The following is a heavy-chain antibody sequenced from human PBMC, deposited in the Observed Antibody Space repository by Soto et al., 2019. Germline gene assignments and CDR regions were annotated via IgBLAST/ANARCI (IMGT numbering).Heavy chain of an antibody. D-gene: IGHD1-26*01. CDR2: ISAYNGNT. V-gene: IGHV1-18*01. CDR3: ARVSGSYFSYYYYGMDV. CDR1: GYTFTSYG. Sequence: GASVKVSCKASGYTFTSYGISWVRQAPGQGLEWMGWISAYNGNTNYAQKLQGRVTMTTDTSTSTAYMELRSLRSDDTAVYYCARVSGSYFSYYYYGMDVWGQGTTVTVS. J-gene: IGHJ6*02.